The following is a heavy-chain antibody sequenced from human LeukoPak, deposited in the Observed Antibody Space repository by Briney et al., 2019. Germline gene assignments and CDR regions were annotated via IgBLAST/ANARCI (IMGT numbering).Heavy chain of an antibody. CDR3: ARVDGGEWYYFDY. J-gene: IGHJ4*02. D-gene: IGHD2-8*02. CDR1: GYTFTGYY. V-gene: IGHV1-2*02. CDR2: INPNSGAT. Sequence: ASVKVSCKASGYTFTGYYIHWVRQAPGQGLEWMGWINPNSGATNYAQKFQGRVTMTLDTSISTAYMELSRLRSDDTAIYYCARVDGGEWYYFDYWGQGTLVTVSS.